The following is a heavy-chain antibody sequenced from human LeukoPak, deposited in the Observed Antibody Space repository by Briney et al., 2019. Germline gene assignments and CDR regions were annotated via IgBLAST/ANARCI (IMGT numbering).Heavy chain of an antibody. J-gene: IGHJ4*02. D-gene: IGHD6-13*01. Sequence: PGGSLRLSCAASGFTFSSYWMHWVRQAPGKGLVWVSRINSDGSSTSYADSVKGRFTTSRDNAKNTLYLQMNSLRAEDTAVYYCARGSSSWYLDYWGQGTLVTVSS. CDR3: ARGSSSWYLDY. V-gene: IGHV3-74*01. CDR1: GFTFSSYW. CDR2: INSDGSST.